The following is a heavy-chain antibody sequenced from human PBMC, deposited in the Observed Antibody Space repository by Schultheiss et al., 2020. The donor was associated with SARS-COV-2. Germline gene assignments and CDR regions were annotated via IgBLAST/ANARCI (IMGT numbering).Heavy chain of an antibody. J-gene: IGHJ6*02. CDR2: IYYSGST. CDR1: GASISSGDYY. D-gene: IGHD6-6*01. Sequence: SETLSLTCTVSGASISSGDYYWSWIRQPPGKGLEWIGYIYYSGSTYYNPSLKSRVTISVDTSKNQFSLKLSSVTAADTAVYYCASGSSSSEVYYYYGMDVWGQGTTVTVSS. CDR3: ASGSSSSEVYYYYGMDV. V-gene: IGHV4-30-4*01.